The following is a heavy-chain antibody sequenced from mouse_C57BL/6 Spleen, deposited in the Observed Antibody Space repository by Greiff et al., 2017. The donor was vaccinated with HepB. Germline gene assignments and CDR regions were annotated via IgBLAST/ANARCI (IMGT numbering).Heavy chain of an antibody. J-gene: IGHJ4*01. Sequence: QVQLQQPGAELGRPGTSVKLSCKASGYTFTSYWMHWVKQRPGQGLEWIGVIDPSDSYTNYNQKFKGKATLTVDTSSSTAYMQLSSLTSEDSAVYYCARSELPTTVVARNYAMDYWGQGTSVTVSS. CDR2: IDPSDSYT. D-gene: IGHD1-1*01. CDR1: GYTFTSYW. V-gene: IGHV1-59*01. CDR3: ARSELPTTVVARNYAMDY.